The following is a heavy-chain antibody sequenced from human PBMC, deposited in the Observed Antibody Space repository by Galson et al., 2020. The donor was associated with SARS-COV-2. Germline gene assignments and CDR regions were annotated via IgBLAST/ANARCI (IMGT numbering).Heavy chain of an antibody. Sequence: SETLSLTCTVSGGSISSYYWSWIRQPPGKGLEWIGYIYYSGSTNYNPSLKSRVTISVDTSKNQFSLKLSSVTAADTAVYYCARGLGGWDTLGPWGQGTLVTVSS. D-gene: IGHD1-26*01. CDR1: GGSISSYY. V-gene: IGHV4-59*01. CDR3: ARGLGGWDTLGP. CDR2: IYYSGST. J-gene: IGHJ5*02.